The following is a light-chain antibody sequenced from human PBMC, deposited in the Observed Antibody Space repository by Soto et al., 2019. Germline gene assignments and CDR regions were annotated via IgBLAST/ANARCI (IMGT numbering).Light chain of an antibody. CDR3: CSYTTSNTRQIV. CDR2: DVS. V-gene: IGLV2-14*03. J-gene: IGLJ1*01. Sequence: QSVLTQPASVSGSPGQSITISCTGTSSDVGGYNYVSWYQQHPGKAPKFMLYDVSSRPSGVSNRFSGSKSGNTASLTISGLQAEDEADYYCCSYTTSNTRQIVFGTGTKLTVL. CDR1: SSDVGGYNY.